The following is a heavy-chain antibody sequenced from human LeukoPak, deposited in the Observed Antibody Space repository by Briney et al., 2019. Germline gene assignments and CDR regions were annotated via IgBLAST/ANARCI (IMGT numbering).Heavy chain of an antibody. V-gene: IGHV1-2*02. J-gene: IGHJ4*02. Sequence: ASVKVSCKASGYTFTGYYMHWVRQAPGQGLEWMGWINPNSGGTNYAQKFQGRVTMTRDTSISTAYMELSRLRSDDTAVYNCARELCSGGSCYHDYWGQGTLVTVSS. CDR1: GYTFTGYY. CDR2: INPNSGGT. D-gene: IGHD2-15*01. CDR3: ARELCSGGSCYHDY.